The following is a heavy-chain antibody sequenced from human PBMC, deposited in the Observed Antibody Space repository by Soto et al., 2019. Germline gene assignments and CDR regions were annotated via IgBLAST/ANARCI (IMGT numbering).Heavy chain of an antibody. CDR2: ISDDGSRA. Sequence: PGGSLRLSCTASGFTFSMYWMHWVRQVPGKGPEWVSRISDDGSRADYADSVKGRFTISRDNAKNTLYLEMHVLRAADTAVYYCARHGSNWGQGTLVTVSS. CDR1: GFTFSMYW. J-gene: IGHJ4*02. V-gene: IGHV3-74*01. CDR3: ARHGSN.